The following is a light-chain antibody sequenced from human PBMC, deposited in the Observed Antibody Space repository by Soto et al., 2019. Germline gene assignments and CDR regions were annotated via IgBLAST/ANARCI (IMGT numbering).Light chain of an antibody. CDR2: GAR. V-gene: IGKV3-15*01. CDR1: QSVNHN. Sequence: DRVLTQSPATLSASPGDICTLSCRASQSVNHNVEWYLQKPGQPPRLLIYGARSRADGVPARFSGSGTGTDFALTISSLQSEDFGVYYCHQYNNWPPSTFGRGTRLELK. J-gene: IGKJ5*01. CDR3: HQYNNWPPST.